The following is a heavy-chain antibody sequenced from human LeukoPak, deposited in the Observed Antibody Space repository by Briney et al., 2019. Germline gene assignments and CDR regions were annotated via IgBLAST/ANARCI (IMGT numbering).Heavy chain of an antibody. CDR1: GDSVSSNSAA. J-gene: IGHJ4*02. CDR3: ARLVVKPKIAVAGHFDY. V-gene: IGHV6-1*01. CDR2: TYYRSKWYN. D-gene: IGHD6-19*01. Sequence: SQTLSLTCAISGDSVSSNSAAWNWIRQSPSRGLEWLGRTYYRSKWYNDYAVSVKSRITINPDTSKNQFSLQLNSVTPEDTAVYYCARLVVKPKIAVAGHFDYWGQGTLVTVSS.